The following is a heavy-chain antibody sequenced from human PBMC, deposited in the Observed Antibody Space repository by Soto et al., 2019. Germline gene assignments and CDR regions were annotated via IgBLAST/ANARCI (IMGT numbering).Heavy chain of an antibody. Sequence: SXTLSLTCTVSAGSISVYYCIWIWQPPGKGLEFIGNIYYSGNAIYNPSLKNRVTMSVDTSKNQFSLKLTSVTAADTAIYYCARGSGSTFDYWGQGALVTVSS. CDR1: AGSISVYY. D-gene: IGHD3-10*01. CDR2: IYYSGNA. J-gene: IGHJ4*02. CDR3: ARGSGSTFDY. V-gene: IGHV4-59*01.